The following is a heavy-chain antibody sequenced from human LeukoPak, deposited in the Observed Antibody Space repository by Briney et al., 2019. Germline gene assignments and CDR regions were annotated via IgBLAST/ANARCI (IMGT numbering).Heavy chain of an antibody. D-gene: IGHD1-26*01. J-gene: IGHJ4*02. CDR2: INSDGSST. Sequence: GGSLRLSCAASGFTVSSNYMSWVRQAPGKGLVWVSRINSDGSSTSYADSVKGRFTISRDNAKNTLYLQMNSLRGEDTAVYYCARDPPEWELPQDYWGRGTLVAVSS. V-gene: IGHV3-74*01. CDR3: ARDPPEWELPQDY. CDR1: GFTVSSNY.